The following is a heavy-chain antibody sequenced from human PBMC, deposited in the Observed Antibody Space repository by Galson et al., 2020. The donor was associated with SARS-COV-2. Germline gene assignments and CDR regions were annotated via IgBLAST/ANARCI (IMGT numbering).Heavy chain of an antibody. CDR3: GKSMHDSSGYYPNQFDY. CDR1: GFTFSSYA. D-gene: IGHD3-22*01. Sequence: GESLKISCAASGFTFSSYAMSWVRQAPGKGLEWVSSISGSGDSTYYGDSVKGRFPISRDNSKNTLYLQMTSLRDEDTAVYYCGKSMHDSSGYYPNQFDYWGQGTLVTVAS. CDR2: ISGSGDST. J-gene: IGHJ4*02. V-gene: IGHV3-23*01.